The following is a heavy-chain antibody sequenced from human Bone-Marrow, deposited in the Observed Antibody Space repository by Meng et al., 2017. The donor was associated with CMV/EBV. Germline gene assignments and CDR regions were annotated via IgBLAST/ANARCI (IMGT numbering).Heavy chain of an antibody. Sequence: CAPSGFPFPDYSIPWVRQAPGQGLESMGVLNPRGDGTNYARSFQGRITMTKDTSTTTAYMELNSLKSEDTAVYYCARGKPRAYKFDFWGQGALVTVSS. CDR1: GFPFPDYS. V-gene: IGHV1-46*01. D-gene: IGHD1-1*01. J-gene: IGHJ4*02. CDR2: LNPRGDGT. CDR3: ARGKPRAYKFDF.